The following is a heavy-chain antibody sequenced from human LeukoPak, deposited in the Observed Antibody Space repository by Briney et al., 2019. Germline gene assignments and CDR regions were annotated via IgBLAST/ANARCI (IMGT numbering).Heavy chain of an antibody. CDR2: ISYDGSNK. CDR3: ARPQNTYYDILTGYDY. V-gene: IGHV3-30-3*01. Sequence: PGGSLRLSCAASGFPFSSYAMHWVRQAPGKGLEGVAVISYDGSNKYYAESVKGRFTISRDNSENTLYLQMNSLRAEDTAVYYSARPQNTYYDILTGYDYWGQGTLVTVSS. D-gene: IGHD3-9*01. CDR1: GFPFSSYA. J-gene: IGHJ4*02.